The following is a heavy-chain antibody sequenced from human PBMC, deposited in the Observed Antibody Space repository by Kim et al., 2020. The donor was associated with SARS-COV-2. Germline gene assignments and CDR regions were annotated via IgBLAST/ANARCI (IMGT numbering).Heavy chain of an antibody. CDR2: INTNTGNP. V-gene: IGHV7-4-1*02. CDR1: GYTFTSYA. Sequence: ASVKVSCKASGYTFTSYAMNWVRQAPGQGLEWMGWINTNTGNPTYAQGFTGRFVFSLDTSVSTAYLQISSLKAEDTAVYYCARGNLVEYFDWLLDDAFDIWGQGTMVTVSS. J-gene: IGHJ3*02. CDR3: ARGNLVEYFDWLLDDAFDI. D-gene: IGHD3-9*01.